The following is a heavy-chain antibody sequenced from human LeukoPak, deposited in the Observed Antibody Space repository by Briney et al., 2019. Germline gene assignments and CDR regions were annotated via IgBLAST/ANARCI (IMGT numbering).Heavy chain of an antibody. CDR3: AKTLRYVVTAGNDAFDI. J-gene: IGHJ3*02. Sequence: SETLSLTCTISGGSVSDYYWSWIRQSPGKGLEWIGYIYHTGSTSYSPSLKSRVTISADTSQNQFSLKLSSVTAADTAVYYCAKTLRYVVTAGNDAFDIWGQGTMVTVSS. CDR1: GGSVSDYY. D-gene: IGHD2-21*02. CDR2: IYHTGST. V-gene: IGHV4-59*02.